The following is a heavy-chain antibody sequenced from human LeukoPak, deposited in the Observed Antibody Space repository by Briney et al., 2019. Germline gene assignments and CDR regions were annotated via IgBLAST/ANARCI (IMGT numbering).Heavy chain of an antibody. CDR1: GYTFTSYA. V-gene: IGHV1-3*01. CDR3: ARDLRVATPQLYYYYMDV. Sequence: ASVKVSCKASGYTFTSYAMHWVRQAPGQSLEWMGWINAGNGNTKYSQKFQGRVTITRDTTASTAYMELSSLRSEDTAVYYCARDLRVATPQLYYYYMDVWGKGTTVTVSS. CDR2: INAGNGNT. D-gene: IGHD5-12*01. J-gene: IGHJ6*03.